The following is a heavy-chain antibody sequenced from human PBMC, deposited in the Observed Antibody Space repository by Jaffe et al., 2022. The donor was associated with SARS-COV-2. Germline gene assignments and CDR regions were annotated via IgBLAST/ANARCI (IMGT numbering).Heavy chain of an antibody. J-gene: IGHJ4*02. Sequence: EVQLLESGGGLVQPGGSLRLSCAASGFTFSSYAMSWVRQAPGKGLEWVSAISGSGGSTYYADSVKGRFTISRDNSKNTLYLQMNSLRAEDTAVYYCAKGDYGDYETPLYYFDYWGQGTLVTVSS. V-gene: IGHV3-23*01. CDR2: ISGSGGST. D-gene: IGHD4-17*01. CDR3: AKGDYGDYETPLYYFDY. CDR1: GFTFSSYA.